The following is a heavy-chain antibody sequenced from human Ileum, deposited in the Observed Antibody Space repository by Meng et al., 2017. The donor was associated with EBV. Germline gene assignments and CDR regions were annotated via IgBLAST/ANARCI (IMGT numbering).Heavy chain of an antibody. CDR3: ARRPTGIDY. CDR2: IIHGGSP. V-gene: IGHV4-34*12. Sequence: VQLQQWGAGLLKPAETLSLPCAANGGSLSGAYWNWIRQPPGKGLEWIGEIIHGGSPSYNPSLKSRVTISIDTSKNQLSLMLSSVTAADTAVYYCARRPTGIDYWGQGTLVTVSS. CDR1: GGSLSGAY. D-gene: IGHD2-8*02. J-gene: IGHJ4*02.